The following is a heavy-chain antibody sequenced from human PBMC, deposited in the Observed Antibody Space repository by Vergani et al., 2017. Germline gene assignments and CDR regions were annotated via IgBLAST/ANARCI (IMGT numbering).Heavy chain of an antibody. CDR2: INPNSGGT. CDR3: ARGPRYYDFWSGYFDY. V-gene: IGHV1-2*02. J-gene: IGHJ4*02. CDR1: GYTFTGYY. Sequence: QVQLVQSGAEVKKPGASVKVSCKASGYTFTGYYMHWVRQAPGQGLEWMGWINPNSGGTNYAQKFQGRVTMTRDTSISTAYMELSRVRSDDTAVYYCARGPRYYDFWSGYFDYWGQGTLVTVSS. D-gene: IGHD3-3*01.